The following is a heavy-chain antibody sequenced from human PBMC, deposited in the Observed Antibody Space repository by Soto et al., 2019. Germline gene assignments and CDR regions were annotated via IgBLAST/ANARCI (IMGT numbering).Heavy chain of an antibody. J-gene: IGHJ5*02. Sequence: VKRDRKASGYAYTIDGGGWGRHAPGQGLEWMGWISAYNGNTNYAQKLQGRVTMTTDTSTSTAYMELRSLRSDDTAVYYCARGRRIYSRRWFDPWGQGTLVTVSS. V-gene: IGHV1-18*01. CDR3: ARGRRIYSRRWFDP. D-gene: IGHD1-26*01. CDR2: ISAYNGNT. CDR1: GYAYTIDG.